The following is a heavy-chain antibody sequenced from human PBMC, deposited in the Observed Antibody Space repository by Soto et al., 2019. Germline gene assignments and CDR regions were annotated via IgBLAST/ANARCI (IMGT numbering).Heavy chain of an antibody. D-gene: IGHD2-15*01. CDR2: IVPIYRTA. CDR1: GGTFRSDR. CDR3: VRDSGAKLSRS. J-gene: IGHJ4*02. Sequence: SVKVSCKASGGTFRSDRINWVRQAPGQGLEWVGGIVPIYRTADYAQKFQGRVTITADESARTSYMELRSLKSQDTAVYYCVRDSGAKLSRSWGQGTLVTVSS. V-gene: IGHV1-69*13.